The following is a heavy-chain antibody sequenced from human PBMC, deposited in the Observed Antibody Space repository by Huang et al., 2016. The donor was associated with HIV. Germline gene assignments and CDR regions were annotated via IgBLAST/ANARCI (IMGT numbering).Heavy chain of an antibody. CDR2: ISHGGAT. Sequence: QLQLQESGPRLLKPSETLSLICTVSGGSITRDTFNWGWIRQAPGKGPECMGSISHGGATYYNPSLNSRVSISVDTSNRFSLRLTSVTAADTAVYYCARHSDPMSAPPDAFDVWGQGTMVTVSS. V-gene: IGHV4-39*01. CDR3: ARHSDPMSAPPDAFDV. CDR1: GGSITRDTFN. J-gene: IGHJ3*01.